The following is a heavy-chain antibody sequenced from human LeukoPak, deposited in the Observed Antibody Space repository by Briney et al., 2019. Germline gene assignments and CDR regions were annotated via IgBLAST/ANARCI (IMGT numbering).Heavy chain of an antibody. Sequence: GGSLRLSCAASGFTVSSNYMSWVRQAPGRGLVWVSRINSDGSSTSYADSVKGRFTISRDNAKNTLYLQMNSLRAEDTAVYYCARAALRGSWVDYWGQGTLVTVSS. CDR2: INSDGSST. D-gene: IGHD1-26*01. V-gene: IGHV3-74*01. CDR1: GFTVSSNY. CDR3: ARAALRGSWVDY. J-gene: IGHJ4*02.